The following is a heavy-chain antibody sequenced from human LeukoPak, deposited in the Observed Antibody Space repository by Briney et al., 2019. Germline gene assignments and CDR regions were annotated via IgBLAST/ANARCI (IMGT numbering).Heavy chain of an antibody. Sequence: PSETLSLTCTVSGGSISSSSYYWGWIRQPPGKGPEWIGSIYYSGSTYYNPSLRSRVTISVDTSKNQFSLKLSSVTAADTAVYYCARGNYGGNSGYAFDIWGQGTMVTVSS. D-gene: IGHD4-23*01. CDR3: ARGNYGGNSGYAFDI. V-gene: IGHV4-39*07. CDR2: IYYSGST. CDR1: GGSISSSSYY. J-gene: IGHJ3*02.